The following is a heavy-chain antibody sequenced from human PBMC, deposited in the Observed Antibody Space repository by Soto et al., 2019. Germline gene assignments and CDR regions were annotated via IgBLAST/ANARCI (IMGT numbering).Heavy chain of an antibody. CDR2: IWYDASKK. D-gene: IGHD2-15*01. CDR3: ATCRGGRCNGSEYGMDV. J-gene: IGHJ6*02. V-gene: IGHV3-33*01. Sequence: LRLSCVASGFTFSSYGMHWGRQAPGKGPGWVAVIWYDASKKYYADSVKGRFTISRDNSKNTLYLQMNSPRAEDTAVYYCATCRGGRCNGSEYGMDVWGLGTTVTVSS. CDR1: GFTFSSYG.